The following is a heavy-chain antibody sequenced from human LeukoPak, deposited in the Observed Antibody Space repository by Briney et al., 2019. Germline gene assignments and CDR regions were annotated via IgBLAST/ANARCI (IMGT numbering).Heavy chain of an antibody. V-gene: IGHV4-39*07. Sequence: PSETLSLTCTVSGVSISSATYYWAWIRQPPGKGLEWIGNIYYTGTTFYDPSLKSRVTISVDTSKNQFSLKLSSVTAADTAVYYCAREGYDILTGYRWSNWFDPWGQGTLVTVSS. J-gene: IGHJ5*02. D-gene: IGHD3-9*01. CDR1: GVSISSATYY. CDR3: AREGYDILTGYRWSNWFDP. CDR2: IYYTGTT.